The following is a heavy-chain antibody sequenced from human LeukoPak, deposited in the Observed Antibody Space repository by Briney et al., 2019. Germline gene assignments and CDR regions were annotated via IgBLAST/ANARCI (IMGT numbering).Heavy chain of an antibody. CDR1: GDSISSSSDN. V-gene: IGHV4-39*01. CDR3: ARQGRATVVMYMDD. J-gene: IGHJ6*03. D-gene: IGHD4-23*01. CDR2: IYYTGIT. Sequence: PSETLSLTCSVSGDSISSSSDNWGWIRQPPGKGLEWIGSIYYTGITYYNPSLMSRVTMSVDTSKNQFSLRLTSVTAADTAMYYCARQGRATVVMYMDDWGKGTTVTVSS.